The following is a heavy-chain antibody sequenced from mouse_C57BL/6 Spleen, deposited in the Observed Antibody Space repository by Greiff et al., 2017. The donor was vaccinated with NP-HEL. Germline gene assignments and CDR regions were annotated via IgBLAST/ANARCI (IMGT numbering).Heavy chain of an antibody. D-gene: IGHD2-2*01. CDR2: IRNKANGYTT. CDR1: GFTFTDYY. Sequence: EVKLMESGGGLVQPGGSLSLSCAASGFTFTDYYMSWVRQPPGKALEWLGFIRNKANGYTTEYSASVKGRFTISRDNSQSTLYLQMNALRAEDSATYYGASICYGYDLDYWGQGTTLTVSS. J-gene: IGHJ2*01. CDR3: ASICYGYDLDY. V-gene: IGHV7-3*01.